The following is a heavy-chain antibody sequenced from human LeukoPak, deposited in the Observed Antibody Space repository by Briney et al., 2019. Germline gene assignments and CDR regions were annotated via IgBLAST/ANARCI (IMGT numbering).Heavy chain of an antibody. V-gene: IGHV4-59*08. CDR3: ARHMGLGYTYFYPYFDY. CDR1: GGSLSSYY. CDR2: IYYRGST. J-gene: IGHJ4*01. D-gene: IGHD1-1*01. Sequence: PSETLSLTCTVSGGSLSSYYWSWIRQPPGKGLEWIGYIYYRGSTNYNPSLKSRVTISVDTHKQQFSLTLSSVTAADTAVYYCARHMGLGYTYFYPYFDYWGQGTLVTVSS.